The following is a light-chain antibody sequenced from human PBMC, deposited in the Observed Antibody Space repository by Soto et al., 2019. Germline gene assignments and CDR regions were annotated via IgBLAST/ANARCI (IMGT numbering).Light chain of an antibody. V-gene: IGKV3-11*01. CDR2: DAS. Sequence: EIGLTQSPATVSLSPGERATLSFRASQSVRSYLLLYQQKPVQAPSLLISDASNRATGIPARFSGSGSGTEFTLTISSLQSEDFAVYYCQQYNNWWTLGQGTKVDI. CDR1: QSVRSY. CDR3: QQYNNWWT. J-gene: IGKJ1*01.